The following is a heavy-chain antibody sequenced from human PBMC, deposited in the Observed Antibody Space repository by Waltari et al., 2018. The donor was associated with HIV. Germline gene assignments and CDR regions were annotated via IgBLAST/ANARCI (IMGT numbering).Heavy chain of an antibody. J-gene: IGHJ6*02. CDR2: IYSGGST. V-gene: IGHV3-66*01. CDR1: GFTVSSHY. Sequence: EVQLVESGGGLVQPGGSLRLSCAASGFTVSSHYTSWVRQAPGKGLEWVSVIYSGGSTYYADSVKGRFTISRDNSKNTLYLQMNSLRAEDTAVYYCASIAYCGGDCYPRGMDVWGQGTTVTVSS. D-gene: IGHD2-21*02. CDR3: ASIAYCGGDCYPRGMDV.